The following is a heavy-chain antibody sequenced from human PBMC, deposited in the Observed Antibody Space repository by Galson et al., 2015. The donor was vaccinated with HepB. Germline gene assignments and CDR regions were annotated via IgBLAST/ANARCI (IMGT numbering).Heavy chain of an antibody. V-gene: IGHV1-8*02. J-gene: IGHJ3*02. Sequence: SVKVSCKASGGTFSNYAFSWVRQAPGQGLEWMGWMNPNSGNTGYAQKFQGRVTMTRNTSISTAYMELSSLRSEDTAVYYCARGVDRGAFDIWGQGTMVTVSS. D-gene: IGHD3-22*01. CDR1: GGTFSNYA. CDR2: MNPNSGNT. CDR3: ARGVDRGAFDI.